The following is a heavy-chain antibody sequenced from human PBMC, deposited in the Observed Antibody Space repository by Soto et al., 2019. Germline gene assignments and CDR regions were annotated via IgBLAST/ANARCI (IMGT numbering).Heavy chain of an antibody. D-gene: IGHD6-19*01. Sequence: SETLSLTCTVSGGSISSSSYYWGWIRQHPGKGLEWIGSIYYSGSTYYNPSLKSRVTISVDTSKNQFSLKLSSVTAADTAVYYCARGSAGAVAGTPDDWGQGTLVTVSS. CDR1: GGSISSSSYY. CDR2: IYYSGST. J-gene: IGHJ4*02. CDR3: ARGSAGAVAGTPDD. V-gene: IGHV4-39*01.